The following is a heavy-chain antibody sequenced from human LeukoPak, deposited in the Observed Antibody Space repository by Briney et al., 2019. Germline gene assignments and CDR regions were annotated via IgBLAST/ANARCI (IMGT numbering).Heavy chain of an antibody. Sequence: GGSLRLSCVASGFTFSSYGMHWVRQAPGKGLEWVAVIWYDGTNKYYADSVKGRFTISRDSPKNTLYLQMNSLRAEDTAVYYCARGSSPYYYYYGMDVWGQGTTVTVSS. CDR2: IWYDGTNK. J-gene: IGHJ6*02. CDR1: GFTFSSYG. CDR3: ARGSSPYYYYYGMDV. V-gene: IGHV3-33*01. D-gene: IGHD2/OR15-2a*01.